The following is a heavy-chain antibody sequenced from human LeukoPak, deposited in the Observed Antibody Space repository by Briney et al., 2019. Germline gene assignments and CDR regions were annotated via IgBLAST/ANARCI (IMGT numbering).Heavy chain of an antibody. Sequence: SETLSLTCSVSGGSISSSSFYWGWIRQPPGKGLEWIGSIYYSGSTYYNPSLKSRVTISVDTSKNQFSLKLSSVTAADTAVYYCARFADYYYHYMDVWGKGTTVTVSS. V-gene: IGHV4-39*01. CDR1: GGSISSSSFY. J-gene: IGHJ6*03. CDR3: ARFADYYYHYMDV. CDR2: IYYSGST.